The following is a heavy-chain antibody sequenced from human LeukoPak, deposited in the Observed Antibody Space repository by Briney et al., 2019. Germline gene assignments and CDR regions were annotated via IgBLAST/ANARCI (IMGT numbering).Heavy chain of an antibody. J-gene: IGHJ6*02. CDR3: AREGRALYYGMDV. CDR1: GYTFTSYY. V-gene: IGHV1-46*01. CDR2: INPSGGST. Sequence: ASVKVSCKASGYTFTSYYMHWVRQAPGQGLEWMGIINPSGGSTSYAQKFQGRVTMTRDTSTSTAYMELSRLRSDDTAVYYCAREGRALYYGMDVWGQGTTVTVSS.